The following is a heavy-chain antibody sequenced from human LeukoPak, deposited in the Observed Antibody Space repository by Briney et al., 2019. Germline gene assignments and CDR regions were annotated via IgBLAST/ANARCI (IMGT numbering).Heavy chain of an antibody. CDR1: GFTFSSYG. J-gene: IGHJ5*02. CDR3: ARDLVAGRPGYNWFDP. CDR2: IWYDGSNK. Sequence: GGSLRLSCAASGFTFSSYGMHWVRQAPGKGLEWVAVIWYDGSNKYYADSVKGRFTISRDNSKNTLYLKMNSLRAEDTAVYYCARDLVAGRPGYNWFDPWGQGTLVTVSS. V-gene: IGHV3-33*01. D-gene: IGHD6-19*01.